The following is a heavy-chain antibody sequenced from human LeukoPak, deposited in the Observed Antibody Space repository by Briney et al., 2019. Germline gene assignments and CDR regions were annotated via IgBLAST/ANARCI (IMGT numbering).Heavy chain of an antibody. V-gene: IGHV4-59*01. CDR3: ARGRLDYYDSSGYYTPFDY. CDR2: IYYSGST. CDR1: GGSINSYY. D-gene: IGHD3-22*01. J-gene: IGHJ4*02. Sequence: PSETLSLTCTVSGGSINSYYWSWIRQPPGKGLEWIGYIYYSGSTNYNPSLKSRVTISVDTSKNQFSLKLSSVTAADTAVYYCARGRLDYYDSSGYYTPFDYWGQGTLVTVSS.